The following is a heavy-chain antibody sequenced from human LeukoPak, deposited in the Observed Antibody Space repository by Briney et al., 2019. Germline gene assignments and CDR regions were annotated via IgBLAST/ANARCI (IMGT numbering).Heavy chain of an antibody. J-gene: IGHJ3*01. CDR3: AKDYYYDSSGFEFDAFDV. V-gene: IGHV3-48*01. D-gene: IGHD3-22*01. CDR1: GFTFSSYS. CDR2: ISSSSSTI. Sequence: PGGSLRLSCAASGFTFSSYSMNWVRQAPGKGLEWVSYISSSSSTIYYADSVKGRFTISRDNAKNSLYLQMNSLRAEDTAVYYCAKDYYYDSSGFEFDAFDVWGQGTMVTFSS.